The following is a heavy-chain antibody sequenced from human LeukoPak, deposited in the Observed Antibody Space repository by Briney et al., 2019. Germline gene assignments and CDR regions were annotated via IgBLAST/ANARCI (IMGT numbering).Heavy chain of an antibody. D-gene: IGHD1-26*01. Sequence: GGSLRLSCAASGFTFSSHSMNWVRQAPGKGLEWVSSISSSSSYIYYADSVKGRFSISRDNSKNTLYLQMNSLRAEDTALYYCAKKVVVGATSPYSDFQDWGQGTLVTVSS. CDR3: AKKVVVGATSPYSDFQD. CDR2: ISSSSSYI. CDR1: GFTFSSHS. V-gene: IGHV3-21*04. J-gene: IGHJ1*01.